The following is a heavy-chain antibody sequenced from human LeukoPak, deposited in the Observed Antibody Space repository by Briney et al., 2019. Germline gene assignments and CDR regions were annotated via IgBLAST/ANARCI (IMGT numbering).Heavy chain of an antibody. J-gene: IGHJ3*02. Sequence: AGGSPRLSCAASGFTLSSYLMHWVRQAPGKGLVWVARIENDGSTTTYAHSVKGRFTISRDHAQKTLYLQMNSLRAEYTAVYYCARGGYSAGFDIWGQRTMVTASS. CDR2: IENDGSTT. CDR1: GFTLSSYL. CDR3: ARGGYSAGFDI. V-gene: IGHV3-74*01. D-gene: IGHD3-16*02.